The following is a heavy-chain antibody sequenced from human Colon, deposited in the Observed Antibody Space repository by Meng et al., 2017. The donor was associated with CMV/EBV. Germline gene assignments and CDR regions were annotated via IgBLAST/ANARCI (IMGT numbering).Heavy chain of an antibody. D-gene: IGHD1-26*01. CDR2: ISAYTGDT. CDR3: VRESQSGSYIYLQH. CDR1: GYTFPNYG. V-gene: IGHV1-18*01. Sequence: QVQLVPSVAEGQKPGASVKVSVKVSGYTFPNYGISWVRQAPGQGLEWMGWISAYTGDTYYAQKFQGRVTMTTDTSTSTAYMELRSLRSDDTAVYYCVRESQSGSYIYLQHWGQGTLVTVSS. J-gene: IGHJ1*01.